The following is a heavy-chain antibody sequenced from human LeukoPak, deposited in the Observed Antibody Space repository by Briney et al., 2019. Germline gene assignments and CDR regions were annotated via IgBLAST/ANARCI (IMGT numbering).Heavy chain of an antibody. D-gene: IGHD2/OR15-2a*01. Sequence: QAGGSLRLSCAASGFTFGSYAMSWVRQAPGKWLEWVSAISGSGGSTYYADSVKGRFTISRDNSKNTLYLQMNSLRAEDTAVYYCAKDLLSISPRGYMDVWGKGTTVTVSS. V-gene: IGHV3-23*01. CDR2: ISGSGGST. J-gene: IGHJ6*03. CDR3: AKDLLSISPRGYMDV. CDR1: GFTFGSYA.